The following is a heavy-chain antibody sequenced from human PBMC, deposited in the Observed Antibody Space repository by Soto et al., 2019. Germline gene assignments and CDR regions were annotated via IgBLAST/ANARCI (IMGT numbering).Heavy chain of an antibody. V-gene: IGHV3-74*01. CDR1: GFTFSRYS. CDR2: IHGDERST. Sequence: HPGGSLRLSCVGVGFTFSRYSMHWVRQVPGKGPVWVSRIHGDERSTNYADSVKGRFTISRDNARNTLYLQMNSLTAEDTAVYYCAIDRAYGMDVWGQGTTVTVSS. CDR3: AIDRAYGMDV. J-gene: IGHJ6*02.